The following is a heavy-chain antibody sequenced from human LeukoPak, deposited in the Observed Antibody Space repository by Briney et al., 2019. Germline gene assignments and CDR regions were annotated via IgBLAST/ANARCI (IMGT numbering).Heavy chain of an antibody. Sequence: GESLKISCKGSGYSFTSYWISWVRQMPGKGLEWMGRIDPSDSYTNYSPSFQGHVTISADKSISTAYLQWSSLKASDTAMYYCARPNYDYVWGSYPNWFDPRGQGTLVTVSS. CDR1: GYSFTSYW. J-gene: IGHJ5*02. D-gene: IGHD3-16*02. V-gene: IGHV5-10-1*01. CDR2: IDPSDSYT. CDR3: ARPNYDYVWGSYPNWFDP.